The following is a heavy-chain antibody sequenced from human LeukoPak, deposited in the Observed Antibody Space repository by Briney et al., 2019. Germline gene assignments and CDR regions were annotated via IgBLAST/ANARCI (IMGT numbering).Heavy chain of an antibody. CDR3: ARRYCSSTSCPEDHFDY. CDR2: INPNSGGT. D-gene: IGHD2-2*01. Sequence: ASVKVSCKTSGYTFTGYYMHWVRQAPGQGLEWMGWINPNSGGTNYAQKFQGRVTMTRDTSISTAYMELSRLRSDDTAVYYCARRYCSSTSCPEDHFDYWGQGTLVTVSS. J-gene: IGHJ4*02. CDR1: GYTFTGYY. V-gene: IGHV1-2*02.